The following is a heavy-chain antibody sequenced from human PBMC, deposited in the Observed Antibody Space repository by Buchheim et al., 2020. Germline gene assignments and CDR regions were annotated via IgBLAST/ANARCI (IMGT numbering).Heavy chain of an antibody. V-gene: IGHV5-51*01. Sequence: EVQLVQSGAEVKKPGESLKISCKGSGYSFTSYWIGWVRQMPGKGLEWMGIIYPGDSATRYRPSFHGQVTISADKSIRTAYLQWSSLKASDTAMYYCARQVDIVATASYYYYGMDVWGQGTT. CDR2: IYPGDSAT. CDR3: ARQVDIVATASYYYYGMDV. CDR1: GYSFTSYW. D-gene: IGHD5-12*01. J-gene: IGHJ6*02.